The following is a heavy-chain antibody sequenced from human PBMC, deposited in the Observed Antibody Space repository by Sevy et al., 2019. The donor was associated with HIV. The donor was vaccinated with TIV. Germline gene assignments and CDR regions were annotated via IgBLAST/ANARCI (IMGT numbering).Heavy chain of an antibody. D-gene: IGHD6-6*01. J-gene: IGHJ4*02. CDR3: ARDATSIAALDY. CDR2: ISSSSSYI. V-gene: IGHV3-21*01. Sequence: GGSLRLSCAASGFTFSSYSMNWARQAPGKGLEWVSSISSSSSYIYYADSVKGRFTISRDNAKNSLYLQMNSLRAEDTAVYYCARDATSIAALDYWGQGTLVTVSS. CDR1: GFTFSSYS.